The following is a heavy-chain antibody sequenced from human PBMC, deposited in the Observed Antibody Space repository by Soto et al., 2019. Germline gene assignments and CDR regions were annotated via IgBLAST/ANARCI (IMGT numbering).Heavy chain of an antibody. D-gene: IGHD2-21*02. CDR1: GFSFSSYW. CDR2: INSDGSST. V-gene: IGHV3-74*01. CDR3: ARDLYCGGDCYRGDYYYYGMDV. Sequence: GGSLRLSCAASGFSFSSYWMHWFRQAPGKGLVWVSRINSDGSSTSYADSVKGRFTISRDNAKNTLYLQMNSLRAEDTAVYYCARDLYCGGDCYRGDYYYYGMDVWGQGTTVTVSS. J-gene: IGHJ6*02.